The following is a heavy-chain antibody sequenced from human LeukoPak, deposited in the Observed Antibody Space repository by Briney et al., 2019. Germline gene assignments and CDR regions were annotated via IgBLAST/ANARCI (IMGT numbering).Heavy chain of an antibody. Sequence: GGSLRLSCTGSGFTFSRYAMSWVRQAPEKGLEWVSSITSSGESTWYAGSVKGQFTISRDNSKNMLYLQMNSLRAEDTAVYYCARVRRSSGYYFDYWGQGTLVTVSS. D-gene: IGHD3-22*01. CDR2: ITSSGEST. V-gene: IGHV3-23*01. J-gene: IGHJ4*02. CDR1: GFTFSRYA. CDR3: ARVRRSSGYYFDY.